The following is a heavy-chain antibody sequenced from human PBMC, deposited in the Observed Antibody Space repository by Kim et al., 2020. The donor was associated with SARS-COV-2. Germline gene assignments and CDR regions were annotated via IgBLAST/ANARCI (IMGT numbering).Heavy chain of an antibody. Sequence: ADSGKGRFTISRDNSKNTLYLQMNSLRAEDTAVYYCARDLIAAAGNAFDIWGQGTMVTVSS. V-gene: IGHV3-30*01. J-gene: IGHJ3*02. CDR3: ARDLIAAAGNAFDI. D-gene: IGHD6-13*01.